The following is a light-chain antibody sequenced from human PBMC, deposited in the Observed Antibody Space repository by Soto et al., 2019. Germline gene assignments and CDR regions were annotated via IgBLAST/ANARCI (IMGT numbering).Light chain of an antibody. Sequence: IVLTQSPATLSLSPGERANLSCRASQKVNIYFAWYQQKPGQAPRLLVYDASIRATGVPARFSGSGSGTDFSLTISSLVPEDFAVYYCQQRGAFGGGTKVPIK. CDR2: DAS. J-gene: IGKJ4*01. CDR3: QQRGA. V-gene: IGKV3-11*01. CDR1: QKVNIY.